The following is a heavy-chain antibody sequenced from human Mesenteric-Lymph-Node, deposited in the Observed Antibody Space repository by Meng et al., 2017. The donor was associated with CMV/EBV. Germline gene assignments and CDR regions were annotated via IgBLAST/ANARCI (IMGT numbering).Heavy chain of an antibody. V-gene: IGHV1-2*06. CDR2: ISPNTGDT. CDR1: GYSFTGYS. Sequence: QVQLVQSGAEGKKPGASVKVSFKASGYSFTGYSIHWVRQAPGQGLEWMGRISPNTGDTTYEENFQGRVTMTSDTSTNTAYMELSSLTSDDTAVYYCGRGQQTFDPWGQGTLVTVSS. D-gene: IGHD1-1*01. CDR3: GRGQQTFDP. J-gene: IGHJ5*02.